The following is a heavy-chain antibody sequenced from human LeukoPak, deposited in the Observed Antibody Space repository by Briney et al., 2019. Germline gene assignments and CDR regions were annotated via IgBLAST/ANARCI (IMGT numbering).Heavy chain of an antibody. CDR2: TYYRSKWYN. V-gene: IGHV6-1*01. Sequence: SQTLSLTCAISGDSVSNNIAAWTWIRQSPSRGLEWLGRTYYRSKWYNDYAVSVGGRITVNPDTSKNQFSLQLYSVTPEDTAVYYCTREDRDTFDIWGQGTVITVSS. CDR3: TREDRDTFDI. J-gene: IGHJ3*02. CDR1: GDSVSNNIAA.